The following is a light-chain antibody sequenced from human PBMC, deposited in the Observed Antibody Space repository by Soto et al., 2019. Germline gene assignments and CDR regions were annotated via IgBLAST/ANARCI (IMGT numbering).Light chain of an antibody. CDR1: QSVSSY. V-gene: IGKV3-11*01. CDR2: DVS. CDR3: QQRARWPLT. Sequence: EIVLTQSPATLALSPGETATLSCRASQSVSSYLGWYQQKPGQAPRLLIYDVSNRATGIPARFSGSGSGTEFTLTISSLEPEDFAVYYCQQRARWPLTFGQGTRLEIK. J-gene: IGKJ5*01.